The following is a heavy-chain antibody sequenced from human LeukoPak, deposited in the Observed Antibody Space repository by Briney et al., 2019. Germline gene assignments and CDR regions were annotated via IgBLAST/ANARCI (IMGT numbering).Heavy chain of an antibody. CDR3: TRSTVIADSFDY. V-gene: IGHV3-49*04. CDR1: GFTFGDFA. Sequence: PGGSLRLSCTASGFTFGDFAMSWVRPAPGKGLGWVGLIRSQGYGGAPEYAASVKGRFSIARDDSKSIAYLQMSSLKVEDTGLYYCTRSTVIADSFDYWGQGILVTVPS. CDR2: IRSQGYGGAP. D-gene: IGHD4-17*01. J-gene: IGHJ4*02.